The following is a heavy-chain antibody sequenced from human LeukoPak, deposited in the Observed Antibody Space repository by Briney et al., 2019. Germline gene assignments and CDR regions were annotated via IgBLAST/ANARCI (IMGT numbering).Heavy chain of an antibody. D-gene: IGHD3-9*01. CDR2: ISWDSGNQ. Sequence: PGGSLRLSCVGSGFSLDDYAMHWVRQVAGKGLEWVSSISWDSGNQAYADSVKGRFTISRDNAKNSLYLQMNNLRPEDTAFYYCIKDMGFDLLKDAFHMWGQGTLVTVSS. CDR3: IKDMGFDLLKDAFHM. V-gene: IGHV3-9*01. CDR1: GFSLDDYA. J-gene: IGHJ3*02.